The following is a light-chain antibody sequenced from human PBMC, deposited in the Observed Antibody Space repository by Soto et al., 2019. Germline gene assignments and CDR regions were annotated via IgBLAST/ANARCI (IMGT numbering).Light chain of an antibody. Sequence: DIVMTQSPDSLAVSLGERATINCKSSQSVLYSSNNENYLAWCQQRPGQPPKLLIYWASTRESGVPDRFSGSGSGTDFTLTISSLQAEDVAIYYCQQYYSLPLTFGGGTKVEIK. V-gene: IGKV4-1*01. CDR2: WAS. J-gene: IGKJ4*01. CDR3: QQYYSLPLT. CDR1: QSVLYSSNNENY.